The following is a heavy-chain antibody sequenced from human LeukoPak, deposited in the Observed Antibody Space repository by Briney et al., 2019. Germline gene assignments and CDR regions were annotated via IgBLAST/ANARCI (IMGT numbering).Heavy chain of an antibody. D-gene: IGHD4-17*01. CDR3: ARTAFTPPPYGDYVNWSDT. CDR2: INANSVGT. J-gene: IGHJ5*01. Sequence: EASVKVSCKASGYTFTGYYMHWVRQAPGQGREWMGGINANSVGTNYAQKFQARVTMTRDTSSSTTYMERSRLRSDAPARAYCARTAFTPPPYGDYVNWSDTSGHRTLVTASS. V-gene: IGHV1-2*02. CDR1: GYTFTGYY.